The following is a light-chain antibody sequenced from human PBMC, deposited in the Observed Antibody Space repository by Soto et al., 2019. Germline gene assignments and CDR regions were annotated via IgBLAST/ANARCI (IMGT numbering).Light chain of an antibody. CDR2: GAS. CDR1: QSVSSSY. Sequence: EIVLTQSPGTLSLSPGERATLSCRASQSVSSSYLAWYKQKPGQAPRLLIYGASSRATGIPDRFSGSGSGTDFTLTISRLEPEDVAVYDCQQYGSSPLFTFGTGTKVDIK. CDR3: QQYGSSPLFT. J-gene: IGKJ3*01. V-gene: IGKV3-20*01.